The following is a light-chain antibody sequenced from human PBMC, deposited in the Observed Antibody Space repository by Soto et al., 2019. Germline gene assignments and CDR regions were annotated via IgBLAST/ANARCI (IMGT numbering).Light chain of an antibody. CDR2: GNS. Sequence: QSVLTQPPSESRAPGQRVTISCTGSSSNIGAGYDVHWYQQLPGTAPKLLIYGNSNRPSGVPDRFSGSKSGTSASLAITGLQAEDEADDYCQSYDSSLSGSYVFGTGTKVTFL. J-gene: IGLJ1*01. CDR1: SSNIGAGYD. V-gene: IGLV1-40*01. CDR3: QSYDSSLSGSYV.